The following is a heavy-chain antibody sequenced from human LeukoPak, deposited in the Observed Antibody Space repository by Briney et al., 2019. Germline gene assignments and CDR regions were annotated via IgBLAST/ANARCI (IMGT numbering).Heavy chain of an antibody. Sequence: GESLKISCKGSGYSFTSYWIGWVRQMPGKGLEWMGIIYPGDSDTRYSPSFQGQVTISADKSTSTAYLQWSSLKASDTAMYFCARSDSGSSPRFDSWGQGTLVTVSS. V-gene: IGHV5-51*01. D-gene: IGHD1-26*01. CDR1: GYSFTSYW. CDR2: IYPGDSDT. J-gene: IGHJ4*02. CDR3: ARSDSGSSPRFDS.